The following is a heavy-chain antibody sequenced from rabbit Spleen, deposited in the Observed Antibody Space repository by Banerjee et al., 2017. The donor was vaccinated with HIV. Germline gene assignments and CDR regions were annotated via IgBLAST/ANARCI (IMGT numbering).Heavy chain of an antibody. J-gene: IGHJ6*01. CDR3: ARDTGSSFSSYGMDL. Sequence: QSLEESGGGLVKPEGSLTLTCKASGFDLSSYYFMCWVRQAPGKGLEWIACIYTGSGGSTYSATWAKGRFTCSKTSSTTVTLQMTSLTVADTATYFCARDTGSSFSSYGMDLWGPGTLVTVS. CDR1: GFDLSSYYF. D-gene: IGHD8-1*01. CDR2: IYTGSGGST. V-gene: IGHV1S40*01.